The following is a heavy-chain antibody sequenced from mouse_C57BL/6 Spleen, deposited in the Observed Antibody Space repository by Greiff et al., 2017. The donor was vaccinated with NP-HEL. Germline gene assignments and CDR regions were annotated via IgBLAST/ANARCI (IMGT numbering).Heavy chain of an antibody. D-gene: IGHD1-1*01. CDR2: INPNNGGT. J-gene: IGHJ1*03. CDR1: GYTFTDYN. Sequence: EVQLQESGPELVKPGASVKIPCKASGYTFTDYNMDWVKQSHGKSLEWIGDINPNNGGTIYNQKFKGKATLTVDKSSSTAYMELRSLTSEDTAVYYCARRRYYYGSSHWYFDVWGTGTTVTVSS. CDR3: ARRRYYYGSSHWYFDV. V-gene: IGHV1-18*01.